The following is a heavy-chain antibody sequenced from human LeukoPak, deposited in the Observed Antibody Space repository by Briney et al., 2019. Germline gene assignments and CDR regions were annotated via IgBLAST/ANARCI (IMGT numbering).Heavy chain of an antibody. CDR2: ISYSGST. D-gene: IGHD4-23*01. V-gene: IGHV4-61*03. CDR1: GGSMGSMSSYY. Sequence: PSETLSLTCTVSGGSMGSMSSYYWSWIRQSPGKGLEWIGFISYSGSTNCNPSLKSRVTMSIDTSNNHFSLKVSSVTAADTAVYYCARGLRWNTDFWGQGTLVTVSP. CDR3: ARGLRWNTDF. J-gene: IGHJ4*02.